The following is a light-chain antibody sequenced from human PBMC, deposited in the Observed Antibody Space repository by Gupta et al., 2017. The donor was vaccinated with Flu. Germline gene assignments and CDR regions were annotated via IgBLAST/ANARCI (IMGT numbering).Light chain of an antibody. J-gene: IGKJ2*01. V-gene: IGKV1D-16*01. Sequence: DIPMTQSPSSLSASVGDRVTITCRASQRINYWLTWYQQKPGKAPKSLIYSASTLHIGVPSRFSGSGSETDFTLTISKLEPEDFATYYCQQYNTSSYTFGQGTKVEIK. CDR2: SAS. CDR1: QRINYW. CDR3: QQYNTSSYT.